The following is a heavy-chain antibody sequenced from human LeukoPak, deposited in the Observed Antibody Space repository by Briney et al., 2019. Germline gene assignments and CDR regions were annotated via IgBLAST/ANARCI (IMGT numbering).Heavy chain of an antibody. V-gene: IGHV3-23*01. CDR1: ESIFSSYA. Sequence: GSLRLSCAAAESIFSSYAMNWVRQAPGKGLEWGSVISGSGSSTYYVDSVKGRFTISRGNSKNTLYLQMSSVRGADTAVYYCAKAALLLGDVFDIWGQGTMVTVSS. CDR2: ISGSGSST. D-gene: IGHD2-15*01. CDR3: AKAALLLGDVFDI. J-gene: IGHJ3*02.